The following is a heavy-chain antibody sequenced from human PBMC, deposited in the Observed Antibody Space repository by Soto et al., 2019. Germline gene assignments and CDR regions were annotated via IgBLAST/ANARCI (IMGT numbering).Heavy chain of an antibody. CDR1: GFTFDDYA. J-gene: IGHJ6*02. CDR2: ISWNSGSI. V-gene: IGHV3-9*01. CDR3: AKGPGLHLPMDV. Sequence: EVQLVESGGGLVQPGRSLRLSCAASGFTFDDYAMHWVRQAPGKGLEWVSGISWNSGSIGYADSVKGRFTISRDNAKNSLYLQMNSLRAEDTALYYCAKGPGLHLPMDVWGQGTTVTVSS. D-gene: IGHD2-15*01.